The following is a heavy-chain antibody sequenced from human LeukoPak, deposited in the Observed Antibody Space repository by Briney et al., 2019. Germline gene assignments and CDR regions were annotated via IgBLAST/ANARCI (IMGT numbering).Heavy chain of an antibody. CDR1: GFTFSSYA. Sequence: GGSLRLSCTASGFTFSSYAMSWVRQAPGKGLEWVSTISGSGGSTYYADSVKGRFTISRDNSKNTLYLQMNSLRAEDTAVYYCVKGPESKVKDPIETLRWPPTTYSGSSDYFDYWGQGTLVTVSS. CDR2: ISGSGGST. V-gene: IGHV3-23*01. CDR3: VKGPESKVKDPIETLRWPPTTYSGSSDYFDY. D-gene: IGHD1-26*01. J-gene: IGHJ4*02.